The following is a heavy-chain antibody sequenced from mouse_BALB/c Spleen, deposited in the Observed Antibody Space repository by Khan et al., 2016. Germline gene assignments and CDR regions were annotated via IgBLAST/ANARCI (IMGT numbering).Heavy chain of an antibody. Sequence: QVQLKESGPGLVAPSQSLSITCTVSGFSLTSYGVHWVRQPPGKGLEWLGAIWAGGSTKYNSALMSRLSISKDNSKSQVFLKMDRLQIDDTAMYYCARDPHYYGSPWFFDVWGAGTTVTVSS. CDR3: ARDPHYYGSPWFFDV. V-gene: IGHV2-9*02. J-gene: IGHJ1*01. CDR1: GFSLTSYG. D-gene: IGHD1-1*01. CDR2: IWAGGST.